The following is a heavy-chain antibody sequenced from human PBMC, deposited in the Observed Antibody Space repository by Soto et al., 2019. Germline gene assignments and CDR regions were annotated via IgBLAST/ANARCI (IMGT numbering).Heavy chain of an antibody. D-gene: IGHD3-10*01. J-gene: IGHJ6*02. V-gene: IGHV4-39*05. CDR1: GGYIKDSSYY. CDR3: ATHRGPATNNYFYYGMDV. Sequence: QLQLQESGPGLVKPSETPSLTCTVAGGYIKDSSYYWGWIRQPPGKGLEWIGSIYYSGTTYYNPSLQSRVTISVDTSRNQFSLRLNSVTAADTAVYYCATHRGPATNNYFYYGMDVWGPGTTVAVSS. CDR2: IYYSGTT.